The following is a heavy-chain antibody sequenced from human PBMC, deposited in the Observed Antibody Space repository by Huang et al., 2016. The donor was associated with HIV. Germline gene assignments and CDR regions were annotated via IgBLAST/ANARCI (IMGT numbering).Heavy chain of an antibody. CDR2: VNPSGGGA. CDR1: GFSILIYY. V-gene: IGHV1-46*03. CDR3: AREGITPSGTEVSGFDF. Sequence: QVQLVQSGAEVKKPGASVTISCKASGFSILIYYIHWVRQAPGQGLEWMGRVNPSGGGADSAQKCKGRVSMTRDTSTRTLYMELSSLRSEDTAVYYCAREGITPSGTEVSGFDFWGQGTPVSVSS. D-gene: IGHD6-13*01. J-gene: IGHJ5*01.